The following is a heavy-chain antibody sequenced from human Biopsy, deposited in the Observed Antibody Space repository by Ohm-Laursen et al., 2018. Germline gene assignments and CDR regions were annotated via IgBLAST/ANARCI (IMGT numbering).Heavy chain of an antibody. D-gene: IGHD1-1*01. Sequence: SLRLSCSAPGFTFDDYAMHWVRQAPGKGLEWVSGISWHSGSRGYADSVKGRFTISRDNAKKLLYLQMNSLRAEDAALYYCAKDVRVKVQLDGMDVWGQGTTVTVSS. CDR2: ISWHSGSR. CDR1: GFTFDDYA. V-gene: IGHV3-9*01. CDR3: AKDVRVKVQLDGMDV. J-gene: IGHJ6*02.